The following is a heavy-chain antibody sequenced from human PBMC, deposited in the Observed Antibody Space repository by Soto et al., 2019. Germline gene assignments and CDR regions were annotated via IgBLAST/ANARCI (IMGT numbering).Heavy chain of an antibody. J-gene: IGHJ6*02. D-gene: IGHD3-10*01. CDR3: AREIYGSGSYYYYYYGMDV. Sequence: ASVKVSCKASGYTFTGYYMHWVRQAPGQGLEWMGWINPNSGGTNYAQKFQGWVTMTRDTSISTAYMELSRLRSDDAAVYYCAREIYGSGSYYYYYYGMDVWGQGTTVTVSS. V-gene: IGHV1-2*04. CDR1: GYTFTGYY. CDR2: INPNSGGT.